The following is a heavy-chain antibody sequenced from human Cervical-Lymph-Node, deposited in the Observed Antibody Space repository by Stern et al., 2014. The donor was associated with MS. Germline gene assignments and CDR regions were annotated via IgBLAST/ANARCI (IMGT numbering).Heavy chain of an antibody. D-gene: IGHD6-13*01. V-gene: IGHV4-59*01. Sequence: QLQVQESGPGLVKTSETLSLTCTVSGVSISTYYWSWIRQPPGKGLEWIGYIYYSGRTTYDQSLKSRVTMSVDTSSSQFSLKLSSVTAADTAVYYCARDVGMDSCGQGTLVTVSS. J-gene: IGHJ5*01. CDR2: IYYSGRT. CDR3: ARDVGMDS. CDR1: GVSISTYY.